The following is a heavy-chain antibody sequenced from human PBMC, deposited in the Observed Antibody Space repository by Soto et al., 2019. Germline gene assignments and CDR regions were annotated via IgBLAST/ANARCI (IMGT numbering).Heavy chain of an antibody. Sequence: GGSLRLSCAASGFTFSSYAMSWVRQAPGKGLEWVSAISGSGGSTYYADSVKGRFTISRDNSKNTLYLQMNSLRTEDTAVYYCAKDLAPSWSVVVPAGMFWGQGTLVTVSS. CDR3: AKDLAPSWSVVVPAGMF. V-gene: IGHV3-23*01. J-gene: IGHJ4*02. D-gene: IGHD2-2*01. CDR2: ISGSGGST. CDR1: GFTFSSYA.